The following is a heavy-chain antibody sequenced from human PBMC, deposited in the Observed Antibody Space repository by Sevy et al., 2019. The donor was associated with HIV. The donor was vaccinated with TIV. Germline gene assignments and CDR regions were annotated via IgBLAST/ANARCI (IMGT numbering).Heavy chain of an antibody. D-gene: IGHD3-3*01. J-gene: IGHJ6*03. Sequence: SETLSLTCDVSGFSISNNFYWGWIRQPPGKGLEWIGSIYHSGTTYYSPSLNSRVTISVDMSNNQFALRLTSVTAAEPAVYYCARARRPETNYFCMDVWGKGTTVTVSS. CDR1: GFSISNNFY. CDR3: ARARRPETNYFCMDV. V-gene: IGHV4-38-2*01. CDR2: IYHSGTT.